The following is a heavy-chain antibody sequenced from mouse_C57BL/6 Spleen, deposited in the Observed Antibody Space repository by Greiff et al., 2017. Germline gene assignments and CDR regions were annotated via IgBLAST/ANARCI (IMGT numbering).Heavy chain of an antibody. V-gene: IGHV3-6*01. Sequence: EVQLVESGPGLVKPSQSLSLTCSVTGYSITSGYYWNWIRQFPGNKLEWMGYISYDGSNNYNPSLKNRISITRDTSKNQFFLKLNSVTTEYTATYYCARDLMPTHNYFDYWGQGTTLTVSS. CDR3: ARDLMPTHNYFDY. CDR2: ISYDGSN. D-gene: IGHD6-5*01. CDR1: GYSITSGYY. J-gene: IGHJ2*01.